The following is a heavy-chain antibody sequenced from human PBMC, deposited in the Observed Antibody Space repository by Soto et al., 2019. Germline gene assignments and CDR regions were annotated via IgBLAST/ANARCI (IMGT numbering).Heavy chain of an antibody. CDR3: AREVDLGAQLPVYYYYGMDV. CDR2: ISSSSSYI. D-gene: IGHD2-2*01. Sequence: GGSLRLSCAASGFTFSSYSMNWVRQAPGKGLEWVSSISSSSSYIYYADSVKGRFTISRDNAKNSLYLQMNSLRAEDTAVYYCAREVDLGAQLPVYYYYGMDVWGQGTTVTVSS. V-gene: IGHV3-21*01. J-gene: IGHJ6*02. CDR1: GFTFSSYS.